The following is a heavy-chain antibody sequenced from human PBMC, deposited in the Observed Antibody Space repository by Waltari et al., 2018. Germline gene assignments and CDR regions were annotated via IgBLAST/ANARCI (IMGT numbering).Heavy chain of an antibody. V-gene: IGHV4-39*01. D-gene: IGHD3-22*01. J-gene: IGHJ6*02. CDR1: GGSINSSPFY. CDR3: ARHLPSYDSSGYYLSYYYGMDV. Sequence: QLQLQESGPGLVKPSETLSLTCAVSGGSINSSPFYWGWIRQPPGKGLEWIWRIYYSGRTYHNPSLNSRVTISADTSKNQFSLKLSSVTSADTSVYYCARHLPSYDSSGYYLSYYYGMDVWGQGTTVTVSS. CDR2: IYYSGRT.